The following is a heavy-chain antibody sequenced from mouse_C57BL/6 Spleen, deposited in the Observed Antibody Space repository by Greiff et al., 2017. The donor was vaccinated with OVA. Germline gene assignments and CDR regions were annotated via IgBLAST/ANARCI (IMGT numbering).Heavy chain of an antibody. CDR3: AREDYGSSRGFAY. V-gene: IGHV1-76*01. D-gene: IGHD1-1*01. CDR1: GYTFTDYY. J-gene: IGHJ3*01. CDR2: IYPGSGNT. Sequence: QVQLKQSGAELVRPGASVKLSCKASGYTFTDYYINWVKQRPGQGLEWIARIYPGSGNTYYNEKFKGKATLTAEKSSSTAYMQLSSLTSEDSAVYYCAREDYGSSRGFAYWGQGTLVTVSA.